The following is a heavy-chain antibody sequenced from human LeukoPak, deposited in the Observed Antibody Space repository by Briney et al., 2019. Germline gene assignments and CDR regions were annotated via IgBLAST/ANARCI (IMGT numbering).Heavy chain of an antibody. Sequence: ASVKVSCKASGYTFTCYYMHWVRQAPGQGLEWMGWINPNSGGTNYAQKFQGRVTMTRDTSISTAYMELSRLRSDDTAVYYCARGRDGYNFPYFDYWGQGTLVTVSS. D-gene: IGHD5-24*01. CDR3: ARGRDGYNFPYFDY. CDR1: GYTFTCYY. J-gene: IGHJ4*02. CDR2: INPNSGGT. V-gene: IGHV1-2*02.